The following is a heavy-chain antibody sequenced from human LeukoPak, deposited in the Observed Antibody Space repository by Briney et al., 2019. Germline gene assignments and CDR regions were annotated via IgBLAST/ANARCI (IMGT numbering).Heavy chain of an antibody. CDR1: GGSISSGDYY. Sequence: SETLSLTCTVSGGSISSGDYYWGWIRQPPGKGLEWVGYIYYSGSTYYNPSLKSRVTISVDTSTNQFSLKLRSVTAADTAVSFCARAFYGSGSSYSDYWGQGTLVTVSS. D-gene: IGHD3-10*01. J-gene: IGHJ4*02. V-gene: IGHV4-30-4*01. CDR2: IYYSGST. CDR3: ARAFYGSGSSYSDY.